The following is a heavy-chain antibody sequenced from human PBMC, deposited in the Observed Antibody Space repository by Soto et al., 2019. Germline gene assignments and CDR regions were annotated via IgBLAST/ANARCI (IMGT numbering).Heavy chain of an antibody. CDR2: ITSNSDNI. D-gene: IGHD2-8*02. CDR1: GGSFSGYY. V-gene: IGHV3-9*01. CDR3: AKRSCTGGRCYFDH. J-gene: IGHJ4*02. Sequence: LSLTCAVYGGSFSGYYWNWVRQAPGKGLECVSGITSNSDNIAYADSVTGRFTISRDNAKTSLYLQMNSLRAEDTALYYCAKRSCTGGRCYFDHWGQGTLVTVSS.